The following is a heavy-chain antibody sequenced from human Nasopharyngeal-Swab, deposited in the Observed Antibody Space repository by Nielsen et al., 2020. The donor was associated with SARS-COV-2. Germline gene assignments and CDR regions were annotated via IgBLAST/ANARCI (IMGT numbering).Heavy chain of an antibody. CDR3: AREDKGQWLVPGSFDY. CDR2: IKQDGSEK. Sequence: GGSLRLSCAASGFTFSSYWMSWVRQAPGKGLEWVANIKQDGSEKYYVDSVKGRFTISRDNAKNSLYLQMNSLRAEDTAVYYCAREDKGQWLVPGSFDYWGQGTLVTVSS. CDR1: GFTFSSYW. J-gene: IGHJ4*02. D-gene: IGHD6-19*01. V-gene: IGHV3-7*01.